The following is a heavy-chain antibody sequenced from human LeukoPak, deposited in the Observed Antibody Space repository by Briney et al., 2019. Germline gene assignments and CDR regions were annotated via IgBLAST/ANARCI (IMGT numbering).Heavy chain of an antibody. CDR1: GFSLSTSGVG. D-gene: IGHD5-24*01. J-gene: IGHJ4*02. CDR2: IYWDDDK. CDR3: AHRRILRSRDGYNYGY. Sequence: SGPTLVNPTQTLTLTCTFSGFSLSTSGVGVGWIRQPPGKALEWLALIYWDDDKRYSPSLKSRLTITKDTSKNQVVLTMTNMDPVDTAIYYCAHRRILRSRDGYNYGYWGQGTLVTVSS. V-gene: IGHV2-5*02.